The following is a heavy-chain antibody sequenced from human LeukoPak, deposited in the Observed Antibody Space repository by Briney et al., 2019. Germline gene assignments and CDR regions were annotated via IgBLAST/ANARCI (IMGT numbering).Heavy chain of an antibody. CDR1: GGTFSSYG. D-gene: IGHD2-2*01. CDR2: IIPIFGTA. V-gene: IGHV1-69*13. J-gene: IGHJ4*02. Sequence: SVKVSCKASGGTFSSYGISWVRQAPGQGLEWMGGIIPIFGTANYAQKFQGRVTITADESTSTAYMELSSLRSEDTAVYYCARGEPSCSSTSCYFFYFDYWGQGTLVTVSS. CDR3: ARGEPSCSSTSCYFFYFDY.